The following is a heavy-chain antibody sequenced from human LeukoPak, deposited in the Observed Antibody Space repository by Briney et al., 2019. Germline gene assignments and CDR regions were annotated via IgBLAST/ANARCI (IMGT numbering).Heavy chain of an antibody. D-gene: IGHD3-22*01. CDR2: INHSGST. J-gene: IGHJ3*02. CDR1: GGSFSGYY. V-gene: IGHV4-34*01. Sequence: SEALSVTCALCGGSFSGYYWGWICQPPGKGLEWIGEINHSGSTNYNPSLKSRVTISVDTSKNQFSLKLSSVNAADTAVYYCALALGSSGYSSDAFDIWGQGTMVTVSS. CDR3: ALALGSSGYSSDAFDI.